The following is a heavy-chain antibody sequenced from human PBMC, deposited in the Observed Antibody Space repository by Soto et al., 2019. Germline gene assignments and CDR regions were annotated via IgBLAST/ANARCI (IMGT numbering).Heavy chain of an antibody. CDR2: IYYSGST. CDR3: AGQLYYYDSSGYPHYFDY. Sequence: PSETLSLTCTVSGGSISSSSYYWGWIRQPPXKGLEWIGSIYYSGSTYYNPSLKSRVTISVDTSKNQFSLKLSSVTAADTAVYYCAGQLYYYDSSGYPHYFDYWGQGTLVTVSS. J-gene: IGHJ4*02. D-gene: IGHD3-22*01. CDR1: GGSISSSSYY. V-gene: IGHV4-39*01.